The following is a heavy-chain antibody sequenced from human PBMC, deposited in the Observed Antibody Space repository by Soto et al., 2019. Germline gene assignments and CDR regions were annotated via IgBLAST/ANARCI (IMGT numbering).Heavy chain of an antibody. CDR3: AKNLPRTGRFDY. CDR1: GGSIRSSSYY. V-gene: IGHV4-39*01. J-gene: IGHJ4*02. CDR2: IYYSGST. Sequence: SETLSLTCTVSGGSIRSSSYYWGWIRQPPGKGLEWIGSIYYSGSTYYNPSLKSRVTISVDTSNNQFSLKLSSVTAADTAVYYCAKNLPRTGRFDYCGQGTVVTVSS.